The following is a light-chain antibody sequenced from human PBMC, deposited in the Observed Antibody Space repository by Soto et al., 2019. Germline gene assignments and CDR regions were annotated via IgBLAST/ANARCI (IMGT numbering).Light chain of an antibody. CDR1: QSVNRY. CDR3: QQRDIWPWT. CDR2: DAS. Sequence: EIVLTQSPATLSLSPGERATLSCWASQSVNRYLVWYQQKPGQAPRLLMYDASKRATGIPARFSGSGSGTDFTLTMSSLEPEDFAVYYCQQRDIWPWTFGQGTKVDIK. V-gene: IGKV3-11*01. J-gene: IGKJ1*01.